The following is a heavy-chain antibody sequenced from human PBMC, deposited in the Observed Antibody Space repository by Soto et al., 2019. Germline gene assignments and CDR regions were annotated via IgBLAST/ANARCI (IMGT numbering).Heavy chain of an antibody. J-gene: IGHJ6*02. Sequence: GGSLRLSCAASGFTFSSHGMHWVRQAPGKGLEWVAVISYDGSNKYYADSVKGRFTISRDNSKNTLYLQMNSLRAEDTAVYYCAKDRRPYGDYYYYYVMDVWGQGTTVTVSS. V-gene: IGHV3-30*18. D-gene: IGHD4-17*01. CDR1: GFTFSSHG. CDR3: AKDRRPYGDYYYYYVMDV. CDR2: ISYDGSNK.